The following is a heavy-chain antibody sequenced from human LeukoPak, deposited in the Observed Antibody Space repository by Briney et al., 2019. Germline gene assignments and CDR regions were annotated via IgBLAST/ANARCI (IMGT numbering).Heavy chain of an antibody. V-gene: IGHV1-2*02. CDR1: GYTFTGYY. CDR2: INLDSGGT. CDR3: ARGRFYTSGSYYNRLDY. Sequence: VASVKVSCKASGYTFTGYYIHWVRQAPGQGLEWMGWINLDSGGTNYAQKFQGRVTMTWDTSISTAYMELSRLRSDDTAIYYCARGRFYTSGSYYNRLDYWGQGTLVTVSS. D-gene: IGHD3-10*01. J-gene: IGHJ4*02.